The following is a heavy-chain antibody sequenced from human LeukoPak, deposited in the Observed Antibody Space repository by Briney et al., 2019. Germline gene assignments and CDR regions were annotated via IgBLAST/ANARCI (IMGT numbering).Heavy chain of an antibody. V-gene: IGHV3-23*01. D-gene: IGHD3-22*01. Sequence: GGSLRLSCAASGFTFSSYGMSWVRQAPGKGLEWVSVISNSGGSTDYADSVKGRFTISRDNSKNTLYLQMNSLRAEDTAVYYCAKEALYYYDSSGYFDYWGQGTLVTVSS. CDR1: GFTFSSYG. J-gene: IGHJ4*02. CDR2: ISNSGGST. CDR3: AKEALYYYDSSGYFDY.